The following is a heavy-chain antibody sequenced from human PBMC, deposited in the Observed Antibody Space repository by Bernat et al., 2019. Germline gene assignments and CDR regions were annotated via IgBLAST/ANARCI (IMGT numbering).Heavy chain of an antibody. D-gene: IGHD3-3*01. CDR2: ISWDGDST. Sequence: EVHLVESGGVVVQPGGSLRLSCAASGFTFDDYTMHWVRQAPGKGLEWVSLISWDGDSTYYADSVKGRFTISRDNNKNSLYLQMNSLRAEDTAVYYCASSTRKAIYYFDYWGQGTLVTVSS. CDR3: ASSTRKAIYYFDY. V-gene: IGHV3-43*01. J-gene: IGHJ4*02. CDR1: GFTFDDYT.